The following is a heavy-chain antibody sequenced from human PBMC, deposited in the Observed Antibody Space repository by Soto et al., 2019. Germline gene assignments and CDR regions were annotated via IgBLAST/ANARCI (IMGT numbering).Heavy chain of an antibody. V-gene: IGHV4-38-2*01. J-gene: IGHJ4*02. CDR2: IYHTGTT. D-gene: IGHD3-3*01. Sequence: SETLSLTCAVSGDSISRGYYWSWILQPPGKGLEWVASIYHTGTTYYNPSFTSRVTISVDTSKNQFSLKLTSVTAADSAVYYCARPDNVGYYPYSGQGNLVTVSS. CDR1: GDSISRGYY. CDR3: ARPDNVGYYPY.